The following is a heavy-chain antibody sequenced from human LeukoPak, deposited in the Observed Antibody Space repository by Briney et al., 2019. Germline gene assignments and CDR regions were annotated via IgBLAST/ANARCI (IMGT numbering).Heavy chain of an antibody. CDR2: IIPIFGTA. V-gene: IGHV1-69*01. CDR3: ARAELYCSSTSCPTDYYYYYMDV. J-gene: IGHJ6*03. Sequence: SVKVSCKASGGTFSSYAISWVRQAPGHGLEWMGGIIPIFGTANYAQKFQGRVTITADESTSTAYMELSSLRSEDTAVYYCARAELYCSSTSCPTDYYYYYMDVWGKGTTVTVSS. CDR1: GGTFSSYA. D-gene: IGHD2-2*01.